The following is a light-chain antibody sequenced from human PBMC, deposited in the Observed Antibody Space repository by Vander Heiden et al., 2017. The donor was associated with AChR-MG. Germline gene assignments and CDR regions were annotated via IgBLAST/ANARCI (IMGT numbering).Light chain of an antibody. J-gene: IGKJ1*01. V-gene: IGKV3-15*01. CDR3: QQYNKWPPVT. CDR1: QSVSTD. CDR2: GAS. Sequence: PATLSVSPGERATLSCRASQSVSTDLAWYQQKPGQAPRLLMYGASTRATGIPARFSGTGSGTDFTLTISSLQSEDFAVYYCQQYNKWPPVTFGQGTKVEVK.